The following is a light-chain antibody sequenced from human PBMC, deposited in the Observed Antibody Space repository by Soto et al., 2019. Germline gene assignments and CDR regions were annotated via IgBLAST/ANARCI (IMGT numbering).Light chain of an antibody. J-gene: IGKJ1*01. CDR1: QSISGW. V-gene: IGKV1-5*03. CDR3: QQYKSYPWT. CDR2: KAS. Sequence: DIPMTQSPSTLSKSAGDRVTITCRASQSISGWLAWYQQKPGKAPNLLIYKASSLESGVPSRFSGSGSGTEFTLPISSLQPDDFATYYCQQYKSYPWTFGQGNKVEIK.